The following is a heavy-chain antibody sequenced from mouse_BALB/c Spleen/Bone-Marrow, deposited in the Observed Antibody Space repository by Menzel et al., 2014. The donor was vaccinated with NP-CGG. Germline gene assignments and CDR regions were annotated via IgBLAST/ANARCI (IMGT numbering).Heavy chain of an antibody. CDR2: IRNKANGYTT. CDR1: GFTFTDYY. Sequence: EVMLVESGGGLVQPGGSLRLSCAPSGFTFTDYYMSWVRQPPGKALEWLGFIRNKANGYTTEYSASVKGRFTISRDNSQSILYLQMNTLRAEDSATYYCARDTNYGSFYWYFDVWGAGTTVTVSS. CDR3: ARDTNYGSFYWYFDV. J-gene: IGHJ1*01. D-gene: IGHD1-1*01. V-gene: IGHV7-3*02.